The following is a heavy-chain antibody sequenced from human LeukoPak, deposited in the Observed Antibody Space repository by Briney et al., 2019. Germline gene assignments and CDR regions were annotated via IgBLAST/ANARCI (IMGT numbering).Heavy chain of an antibody. J-gene: IGHJ4*02. D-gene: IGHD3-9*01. CDR1: GGSISSYY. Sequence: PSQTLSLTCTVSGGSISSYYWSWIRQPAGKGLEWIGRIYTSGSINYNPSLKSRVTMSVDTSKNQFSLKLSSVTAADTAVYYCARDLAQYYDILTGYYNLDYWGQGTLVTVSS. CDR3: ARDLAQYYDILTGYYNLDY. CDR2: IYTSGSI. V-gene: IGHV4-4*07.